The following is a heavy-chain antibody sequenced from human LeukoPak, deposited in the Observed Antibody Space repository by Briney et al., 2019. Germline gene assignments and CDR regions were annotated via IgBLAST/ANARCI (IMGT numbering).Heavy chain of an antibody. J-gene: IGHJ1*01. CDR2: INPNNGGT. Sequence: ASVKVSFKASGYTFTAHYIHWVRQAPGQGLEWVGWINPNNGGTNYAQKFQGRVTMTRDTSISTAYMELSRLRSDDTAVYYCARDLGDYGVESSEWGQGTLVTVSS. CDR3: ARDLGDYGVESSE. CDR1: GYTFTAHY. V-gene: IGHV1-2*02. D-gene: IGHD4-17*01.